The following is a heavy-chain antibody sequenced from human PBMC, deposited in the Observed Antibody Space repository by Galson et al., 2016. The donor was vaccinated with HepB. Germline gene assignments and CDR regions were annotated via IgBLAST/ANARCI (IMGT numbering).Heavy chain of an antibody. D-gene: IGHD1-26*01. CDR3: ARDCGGAYSNGYYDAFDV. J-gene: IGHJ3*01. CDR1: GFTFSNYW. V-gene: IGHV3-7*03. CDR2: IKTDKSQR. Sequence: SLRLSCAASGFTFSNYWMLWVRQAPGKGLEWVANIKTDKSQRFYADSVKGRFTISRDNAYNLLYLQMNSLTAEETAVYYCARDCGGAYSNGYYDAFDVWGQGTMVTVSA.